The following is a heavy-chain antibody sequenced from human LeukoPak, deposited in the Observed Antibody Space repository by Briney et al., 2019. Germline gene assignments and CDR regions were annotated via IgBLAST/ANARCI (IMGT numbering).Heavy chain of an antibody. CDR1: GFTFSSYS. CDR2: ISSSSSYI. D-gene: IGHD4-17*01. Sequence: GGSLRLSCAASGFTFSSYSMNWVRQAPGKGLEWVSSISSSSSYIYYADSVKGRFTISRDNAKNSLYLQMNSLRAEDTAIYYCTRVPYGDYWSSDYWGQGTLVTVSS. V-gene: IGHV3-21*03. J-gene: IGHJ4*02. CDR3: TRVPYGDYWSSDY.